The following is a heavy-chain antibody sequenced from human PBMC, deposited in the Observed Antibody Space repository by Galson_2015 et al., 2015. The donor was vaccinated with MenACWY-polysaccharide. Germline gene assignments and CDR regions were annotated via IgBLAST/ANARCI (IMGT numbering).Heavy chain of an antibody. J-gene: IGHJ6*02. CDR2: IDHSGST. CDR1: GGSFSGYL. Sequence: ATLSLTSAVYGGSFSGYLWSWIRQPPGRGLERIGEIDHSGSTNYNPSFKRRVTISVNTSKNKFSLKLSSVTAADTAVYYCARVGIVVVPAASGYYVMDVWGQGTTVTVSS. V-gene: IGHV4-34*01. D-gene: IGHD2-2*01. CDR3: ARVGIVVVPAASGYYVMDV.